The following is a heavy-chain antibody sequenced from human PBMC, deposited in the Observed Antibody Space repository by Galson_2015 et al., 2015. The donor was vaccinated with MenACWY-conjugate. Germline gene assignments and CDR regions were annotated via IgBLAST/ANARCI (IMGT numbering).Heavy chain of an antibody. Sequence: SLRLSCAASGFTVSNNYMSWVRQAPGKGLEWVSVVYSGGSTYYADSVKGRFTISRDNSKNTLYLQMNGLRAEDTAVYYCARAKGYSSSWCFDYWGQGTLVTVSS. D-gene: IGHD6-13*01. V-gene: IGHV3-66*01. CDR2: VYSGGST. J-gene: IGHJ4*02. CDR3: ARAKGYSSSWCFDY. CDR1: GFTVSNNY.